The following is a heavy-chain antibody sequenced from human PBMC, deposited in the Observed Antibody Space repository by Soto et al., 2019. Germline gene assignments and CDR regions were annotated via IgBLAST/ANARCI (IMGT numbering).Heavy chain of an antibody. D-gene: IGHD2-15*01. J-gene: IGHJ4*02. CDR2: IYYSGST. CDR1: GGSIGVGDYY. V-gene: IGHV4-30-4*01. CDR3: AREPSAFCGGDTCYSGY. Sequence: QVQLQESGPGLVKPSQTLSLTCTVSGGSIGVGDYYWSWIRQPPGKGLEWIWCIYYSGSTYYNPSRKSQVTIAGDRSKNQFSLKLSYVTAADTAVYYCAREPSAFCGGDTCYSGYWGQGTRVSVSS.